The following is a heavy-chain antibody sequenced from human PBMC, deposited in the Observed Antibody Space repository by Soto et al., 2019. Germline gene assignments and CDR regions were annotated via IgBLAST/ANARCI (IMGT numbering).Heavy chain of an antibody. CDR1: GFTFSSYG. D-gene: IGHD3-10*01. CDR3: AKDRITMVRGSFDY. CDR2: ISYDGSNK. J-gene: IGHJ4*02. Sequence: QVQLVESGGGVVQPGRSLRLSCAASGFTFSSYGMHWVRQAPGKGLEWVAVISYDGSNKYYADSVKGRFTISRDNSKNTLYLQMNSLRAEDTAVYYCAKDRITMVRGSFDYWCQGTLVTVSS. V-gene: IGHV3-30*18.